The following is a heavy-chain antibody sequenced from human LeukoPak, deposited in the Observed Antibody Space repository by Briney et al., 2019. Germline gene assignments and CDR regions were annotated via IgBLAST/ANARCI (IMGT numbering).Heavy chain of an antibody. CDR1: GGTFSSYA. CDR3: ATPKGAYGDYGNYYGMDV. CDR2: IIPILGIA. Sequence: SAKVSCKASGGTFSSYAISWVRQAPGQGLEWMGGIIPILGIANYAQKFQGRVTITADKSTSTAYMELSSLRSEDTAVYYCATPKGAYGDYGNYYGMDVWGQGTTVTVSS. J-gene: IGHJ6*02. V-gene: IGHV1-69*10. D-gene: IGHD4-17*01.